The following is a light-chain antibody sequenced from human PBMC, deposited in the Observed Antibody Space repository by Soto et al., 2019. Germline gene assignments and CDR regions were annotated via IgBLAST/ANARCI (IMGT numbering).Light chain of an antibody. Sequence: QSVLTQPRSVSGSPGHSVTISCTGTSTDVGGYSYVSWYQQHPGKVPKLIISDVSKRPSGVPDRFSGSKFGNTASLTISGLLAEDEADYYCQSYDSSNHYVFGTGTKLTVL. J-gene: IGLJ1*01. CDR3: QSYDSSNHYV. CDR2: DVS. CDR1: STDVGGYSY. V-gene: IGLV2-11*01.